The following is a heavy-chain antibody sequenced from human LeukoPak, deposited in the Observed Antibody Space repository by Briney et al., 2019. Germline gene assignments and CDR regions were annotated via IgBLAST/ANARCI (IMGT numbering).Heavy chain of an antibody. CDR3: ARDLFVRYFDWLLSGYFDY. Sequence: ASVKVSCKASGYTFTSYGISWVRQAPGQGLEWMGWISIYIGNTNYAQKLQGRVTMTTDTSTSTAYMELRRLRSDDTAVYYCARDLFVRYFDWLLSGYFDYWGQGTLVTVYS. D-gene: IGHD3-9*01. V-gene: IGHV1-18*01. CDR2: ISIYIGNT. J-gene: IGHJ4*02. CDR1: GYTFTSYG.